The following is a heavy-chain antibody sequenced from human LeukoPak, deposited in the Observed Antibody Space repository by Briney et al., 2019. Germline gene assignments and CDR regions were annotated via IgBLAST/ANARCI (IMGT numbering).Heavy chain of an antibody. CDR1: GFTFSSYG. V-gene: IGHV3-23*01. CDR2: ISAGGETT. Sequence: PGGSLRLSCAASGFTFSSYGMHWVRQVPGKGLEWVSTISAGGETTYYGDSVKGRFTVSRDNSKNTLLLQMNSLSAEDTAIYHCATPNSPRDLHSTGAWYYFDYWGQGTLVTVSS. CDR3: ATPNSPRDLHSTGAWYYFDY. J-gene: IGHJ4*02. D-gene: IGHD2/OR15-2a*01.